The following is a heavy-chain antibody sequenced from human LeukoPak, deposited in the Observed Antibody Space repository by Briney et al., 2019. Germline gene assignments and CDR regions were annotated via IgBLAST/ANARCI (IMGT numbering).Heavy chain of an antibody. Sequence: SETLSLTCTVSGGSISSGGYHWSWIRQHPGKGLEWIGYIYYSGSTYYNPSLKSRVTISVDTSKNQFSLKLSSVTAADTAVYYCARGIAVAGTDYWGQGTLVTVSS. V-gene: IGHV4-31*03. CDR3: ARGIAVAGTDY. CDR2: IYYSGST. D-gene: IGHD6-19*01. CDR1: GGSISSGGYH. J-gene: IGHJ4*02.